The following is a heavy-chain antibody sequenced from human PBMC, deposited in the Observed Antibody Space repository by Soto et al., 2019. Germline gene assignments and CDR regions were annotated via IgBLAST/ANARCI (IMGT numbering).Heavy chain of an antibody. D-gene: IGHD2-21*01. CDR3: ARKSDRHIDY. Sequence: QVQLVESGGGVVQPGRSLRLSCATSGFPFRSYDMHWVRQAPGKGLEWVAVIWVDGSNKYYADSVRGRVTISRDNSNNTVYLKMMSLRAEDSAGYSCARKSDRHIDYWGQGNLVTVST. V-gene: IGHV3-33*01. CDR1: GFPFRSYD. J-gene: IGHJ4*02. CDR2: IWVDGSNK.